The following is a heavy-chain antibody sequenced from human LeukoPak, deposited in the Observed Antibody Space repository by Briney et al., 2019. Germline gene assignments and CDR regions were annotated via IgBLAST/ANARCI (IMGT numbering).Heavy chain of an antibody. CDR3: ARVLPESSSWFRYFDL. J-gene: IGHJ2*01. V-gene: IGHV4-34*01. Sequence: SETLSLTFAVYGGSFSGYYWSGIRQPPGKGLEGIGEINHSGSTNYNPSLKSRVTISVDTSKNQVSLKLSSVTAADTAVYYCARVLPESSSWFRYFDLWGRGTLVTVSS. D-gene: IGHD6-13*01. CDR1: GGSFSGYY. CDR2: INHSGST.